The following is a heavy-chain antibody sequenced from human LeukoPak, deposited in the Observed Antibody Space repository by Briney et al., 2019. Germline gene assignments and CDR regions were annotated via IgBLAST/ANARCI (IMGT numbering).Heavy chain of an antibody. Sequence: KPSETLSPTCTGPGGSISGYFWSRIRQPARKGLEWIGRIYSSGSNNYNPSLKSRVTMSLDTSKNHLSLNLSSVTAADTAVCYCAREPTSGREPTSGRPLDYWGQGTLVTVSS. D-gene: IGHD5-12*01. J-gene: IGHJ4*02. CDR3: AREPTSGREPTSGRPLDY. V-gene: IGHV4-4*07. CDR2: IYSSGSN. CDR1: GGSISGYF.